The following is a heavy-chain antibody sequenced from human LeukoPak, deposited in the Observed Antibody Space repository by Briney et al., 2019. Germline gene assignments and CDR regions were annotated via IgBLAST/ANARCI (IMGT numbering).Heavy chain of an antibody. CDR1: GFPFSNYD. CDR2: IGTVDDA. V-gene: IGHV3-13*01. J-gene: IGHJ6*02. CDR3: VRAAPNSRYYYSGLDV. D-gene: IGHD3-10*01. Sequence: GGSLRLSCAASGFPFSNYDIHWVRQVKGRGLEWVSTIGTVDDAYYPGSVKSRFTISRENTKNSSHLQMSSLRVEDTAVYYCVRAAPNSRYYYSGLDVWGHGTAVIVSS.